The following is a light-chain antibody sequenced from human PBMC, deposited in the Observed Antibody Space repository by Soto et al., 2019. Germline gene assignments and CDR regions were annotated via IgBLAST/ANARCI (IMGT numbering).Light chain of an antibody. CDR3: CSSGGSPTYV. CDR2: EVN. CDR1: SSNVGSYKL. J-gene: IGLJ1*01. V-gene: IGLV2-23*02. Sequence: QSALTQPASVSGSPGQSITISCTGTSSNVGSYKLVSWYQQHPGKAPKLMIFEVNKRPSGVSNRFSGSKSGNTASLTISGLKVEDEADYYCCSSGGSPTYVVGTGTKVTGL.